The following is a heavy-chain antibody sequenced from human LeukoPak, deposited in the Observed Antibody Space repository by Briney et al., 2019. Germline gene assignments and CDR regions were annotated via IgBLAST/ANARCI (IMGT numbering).Heavy chain of an antibody. CDR1: GFTFSSYA. V-gene: IGHV3-30-3*01. Sequence: PGRSLRLSCAASGFTFSSYAMHWVRQAPGKGLEWVAVISYDGSNKYYADSVKGRFTISRDNSKNTLYLQMNSLRAEDTALYYCAKDQGVVVPAALDYWGQGTLVTVSS. CDR3: AKDQGVVVPAALDY. CDR2: ISYDGSNK. J-gene: IGHJ4*02. D-gene: IGHD2-2*01.